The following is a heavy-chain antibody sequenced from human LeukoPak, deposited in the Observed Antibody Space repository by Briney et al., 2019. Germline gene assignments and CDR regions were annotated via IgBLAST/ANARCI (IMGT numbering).Heavy chain of an antibody. CDR2: INHSGST. Sequence: GSLRLSCAASGFTFSSYTMSWVRQAPGKGLEWIGEINHSGSTNYNPSLKSRVTISVDTSKNQFSLKLSSVTAADTAVYYCAREIPLGSSSSGGLDYWGQGTLVTVSS. CDR1: GFTFSSYT. J-gene: IGHJ4*02. CDR3: AREIPLGSSSSGGLDY. V-gene: IGHV4-34*01. D-gene: IGHD6-6*01.